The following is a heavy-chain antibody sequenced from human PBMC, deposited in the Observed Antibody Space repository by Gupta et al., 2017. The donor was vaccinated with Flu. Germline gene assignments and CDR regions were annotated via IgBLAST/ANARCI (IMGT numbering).Heavy chain of an antibody. V-gene: IGHV3-21*01. CDR3: TRAWDCSGGSCYSDY. CDR1: GFTFSSYG. Sequence: EVQLVESGGGLVKPGGSLRLSCAASGFTFSSYGMNWVRQAPGKGLEWVSSISSSSSYIYYADSVKGRFTTSRDNAKNSLYLQMNSLRAEDTAVYYCTRAWDCSGGSCYSDYWGQGALVTVSS. D-gene: IGHD2-15*01. J-gene: IGHJ4*02. CDR2: ISSSSSYI.